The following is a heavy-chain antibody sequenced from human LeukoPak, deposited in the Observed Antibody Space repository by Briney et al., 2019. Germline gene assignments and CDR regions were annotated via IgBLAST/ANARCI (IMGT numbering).Heavy chain of an antibody. CDR3: AREDKEYFDY. CDR2: IYSGGST. CDR1: GFTVSSNY. J-gene: IGHJ4*02. V-gene: IGHV3-53*01. Sequence: GGSPRLSCAASGFTVSSNYMSWVRQAPGKGLEWVSVIYSGGSTYYADSVKGRFTISRDNSKNTLYLQMNSLRAEDTAVYYCAREDKEYFDYWGQGTLVTVSS.